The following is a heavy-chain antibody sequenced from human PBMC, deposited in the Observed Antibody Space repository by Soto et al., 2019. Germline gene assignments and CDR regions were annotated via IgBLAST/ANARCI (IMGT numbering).Heavy chain of an antibody. CDR2: IYYNGNT. CDR3: ARLAYTSGFTFDY. J-gene: IGHJ4*02. D-gene: IGHD5-18*01. V-gene: IGHV4-59*01. Sequence: PSETLSLTCTVSGGSISSDYWTGIRQPPGERLEWIGYIYYNGNTNYNSSLKSRVTISIDTSKNQFSLKLNSVTAADTAVYFCARLAYTSGFTFDYWGRGTLVTVSS. CDR1: GGSISSDY.